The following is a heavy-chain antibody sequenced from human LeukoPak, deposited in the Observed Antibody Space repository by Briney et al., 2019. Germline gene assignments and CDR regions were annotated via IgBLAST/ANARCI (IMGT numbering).Heavy chain of an antibody. CDR3: ARDESGDNDAFDI. J-gene: IGHJ3*02. V-gene: IGHV3-21*01. CDR2: ISGLSNYI. D-gene: IGHD2-21*01. CDR1: GFTFSDYT. Sequence: GGSLRLSCAASGFTFSDYTMNWVRLAPGKGLEWVSSISGLSNYIYYADSVKGRSTISRGNAKNSLYLQMNSLRAEDTAVYYCARDESGDNDAFDIWGQGTMVTVSS.